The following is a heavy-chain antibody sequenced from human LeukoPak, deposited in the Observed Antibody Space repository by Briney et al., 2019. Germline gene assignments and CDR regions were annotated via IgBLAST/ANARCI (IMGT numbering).Heavy chain of an antibody. CDR3: ARVSGYYAAFDI. CDR2: IYYSGST. CDR1: GGSISSYY. J-gene: IGHJ3*02. V-gene: IGHV4-59*01. Sequence: PSETLSLTCTVSGGSISSYYWSWIRQPPGKGLEWIGYIYYSGSTNYNPSLKSRVTISVDTSKNQFSLKLSSVTAADTAVYYCARVSGYYAAFDIWGQGTTVTVSS. D-gene: IGHD3-3*01.